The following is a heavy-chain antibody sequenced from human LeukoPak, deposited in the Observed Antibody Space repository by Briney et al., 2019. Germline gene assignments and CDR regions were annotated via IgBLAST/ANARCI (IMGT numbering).Heavy chain of an antibody. Sequence: GGSLRLSCAASGFTFSSYNINWVRQAPGKGLEWVSSFTTSSPYIYYADSVKGRFTISRDNAKNSLYLQMNSLRAEDTAVYYCTTEYNFNYYDSSGYYYWGQGTLVTVSS. CDR2: FTTSSPYI. CDR1: GFTFSSYN. CDR3: TTEYNFNYYDSSGYYY. D-gene: IGHD3-22*01. V-gene: IGHV3-21*03. J-gene: IGHJ4*02.